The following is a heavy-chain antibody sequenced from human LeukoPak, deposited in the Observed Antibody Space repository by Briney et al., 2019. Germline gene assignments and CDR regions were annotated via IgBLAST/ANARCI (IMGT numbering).Heavy chain of an antibody. CDR2: ISSTSSTI. V-gene: IGHV3-48*01. J-gene: IGHJ4*01. CDR1: GVTVSSYS. D-gene: IGHD7-27*01. CDR3: ARDYIWAYDY. Sequence: GGSLRLSCAAAGVTVSSYSMKWVRQAPGKWREWVSYISSTSSTIYYADSVKGRFTISKDNAKNSLFLQINSLRADDTAVYFCARDYIWAYDYWGQGTLVTVSS.